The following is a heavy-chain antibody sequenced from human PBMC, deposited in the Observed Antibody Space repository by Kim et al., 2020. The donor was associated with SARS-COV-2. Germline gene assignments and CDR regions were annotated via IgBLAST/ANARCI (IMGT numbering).Heavy chain of an antibody. Sequence: SETLSLTCTVSGGSVSSGSYYWSWIRQPPGKGLEWIGYIYYSGSTNYNPSLKSLVTISVDTSKNQFSLKLSSVTAADTAVYYCARGGDYYGSGSYYTFSYYYYGMDVWGQGTTVTVSS. V-gene: IGHV4-61*01. J-gene: IGHJ6*02. CDR1: GGSVSSGSYY. CDR2: IYYSGST. CDR3: ARGGDYYGSGSYYTFSYYYYGMDV. D-gene: IGHD3-10*01.